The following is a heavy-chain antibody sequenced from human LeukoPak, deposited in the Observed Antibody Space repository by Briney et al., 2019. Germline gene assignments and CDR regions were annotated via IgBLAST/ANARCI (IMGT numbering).Heavy chain of an antibody. Sequence: GESLKISCQGSGYNFTTYWIGWVRQMPGKGLEWMGIIYPGDSDTRYSPSFQGQVTISADKSFSTAYLQWSSLKASDTAVYYCARHSYYMDVWGKGTTVTVSS. CDR1: GYNFTTYW. CDR3: ARHSYYMDV. CDR2: IYPGDSDT. V-gene: IGHV5-51*01. J-gene: IGHJ6*03.